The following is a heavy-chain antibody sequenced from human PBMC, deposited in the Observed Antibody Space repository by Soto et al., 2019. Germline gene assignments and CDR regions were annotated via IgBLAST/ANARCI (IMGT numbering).Heavy chain of an antibody. V-gene: IGHV4-59*01. CDR1: GGSISSYY. D-gene: IGHD6-6*01. CDR3: ATTRGDSYSSSSLDY. CDR2: IYYSGST. J-gene: IGHJ4*02. Sequence: KPSETLSLTCTVSGGSISSYYWSWIRQPPGKGLEWIGYIYYSGSTNYNPSLKSRVTISVDTSKNQFSLKLSSVTAADTAVYYCATTRGDSYSSSSLDYWGQGTLVTVSS.